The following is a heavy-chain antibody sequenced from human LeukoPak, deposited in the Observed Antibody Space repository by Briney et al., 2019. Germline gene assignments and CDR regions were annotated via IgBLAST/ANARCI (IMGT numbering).Heavy chain of an antibody. V-gene: IGHV4-4*02. CDR1: GGSVSSTNW. J-gene: IGHJ4*02. CDR2: VHLDGRT. Sequence: SETLSLTCAVSGGSVSSTNWWTWFRQPPGKGLEWIGEVHLDGRTNYNPSLTGRLTMSVDLYENHISLKLTSATAADTAVYYCAREGGFYRPLDYSGQGTLVTVSS. D-gene: IGHD3-3*01. CDR3: AREGGFYRPLDY.